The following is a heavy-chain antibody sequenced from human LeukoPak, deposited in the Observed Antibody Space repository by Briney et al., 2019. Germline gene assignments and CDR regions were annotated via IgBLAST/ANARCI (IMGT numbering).Heavy chain of an antibody. CDR1: GYTFTSYY. J-gene: IGHJ4*02. V-gene: IGHV1-46*01. Sequence: GASVTVSCKASGYTFTSYYMHWVRQAHGQGLEWMGIINPSGGSTSYAQKFQGRVTMTRDTSTSTVYMELSSLRSEDTAVYYCARAGYYYGSGSPLDYWGQGTLVTVSS. CDR3: ARAGYYYGSGSPLDY. CDR2: INPSGGST. D-gene: IGHD3-10*01.